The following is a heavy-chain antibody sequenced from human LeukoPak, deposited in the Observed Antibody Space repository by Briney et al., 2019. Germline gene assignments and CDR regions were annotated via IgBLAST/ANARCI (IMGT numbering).Heavy chain of an antibody. V-gene: IGHV3-33*01. CDR3: TRDSTSREFHY. J-gene: IGHJ4*02. D-gene: IGHD6-6*01. Sequence: GGSLRLSCAASGFTFSSYGMHWVRQAPGKGLEWGAVIWYDGITNYYADSVKGRFSISRDNSKNTLYLQMNSLRAEDTAVYYCTRDSTSREFHYWGQGTLVTVSS. CDR1: GFTFSSYG. CDR2: IWYDGITN.